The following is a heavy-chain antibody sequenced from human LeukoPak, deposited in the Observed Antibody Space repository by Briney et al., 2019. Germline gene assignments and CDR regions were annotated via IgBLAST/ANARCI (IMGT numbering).Heavy chain of an antibody. CDR2: SSVSTI. D-gene: IGHD3-3*01. V-gene: IGHV3-11*04. Sequence: SSVSTIFYADSVKRRFTISRDNAKNSLYLQMNSLRAEDTAVYYCARQYYDFWSGYYTFDYWGQGTLVTVSS. J-gene: IGHJ4*02. CDR3: ARQYYDFWSGYYTFDY.